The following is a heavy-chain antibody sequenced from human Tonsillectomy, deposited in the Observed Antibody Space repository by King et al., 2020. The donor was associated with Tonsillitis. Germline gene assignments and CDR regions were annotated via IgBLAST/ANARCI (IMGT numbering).Heavy chain of an antibody. CDR1: GYSFTSFW. J-gene: IGHJ4*02. V-gene: IGHV5-51*01. Sequence: QLVQSGAEVKKPGESLKISCKASGYSFTSFWIGWVRQMPGKGLEWMGMIYPGNSDTRYSPSFQGQVTMSADASSTTAYLQWSSLKASDTAMYYCARVGSSSWSLYYFDYWGQGTLVSVSS. CDR2: IYPGNSDT. CDR3: ARVGSSSWSLYYFDY. D-gene: IGHD6-13*01.